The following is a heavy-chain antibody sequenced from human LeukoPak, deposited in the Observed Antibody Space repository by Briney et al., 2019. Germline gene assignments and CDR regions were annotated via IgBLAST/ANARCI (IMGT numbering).Heavy chain of an antibody. CDR2: INHSGST. CDR3: ARATCSSTSCYEYDS. D-gene: IGHD2-2*01. Sequence: PSETLSLTCAVYGGSFSGYYWSWIRQPPGKGLEWIGEINHSGSTNYNPSLKSRVTISVDTSKNQFSLKLSSVTAADTAVYYCARATCSSTSCYEYDSWGQGTLVTVSS. J-gene: IGHJ5*01. CDR1: GGSFSGYY. V-gene: IGHV4-34*01.